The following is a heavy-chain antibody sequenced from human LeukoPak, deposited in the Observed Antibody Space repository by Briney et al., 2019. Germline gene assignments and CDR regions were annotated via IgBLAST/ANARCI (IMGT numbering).Heavy chain of an antibody. V-gene: IGHV3-30*04. J-gene: IGHJ4*02. CDR2: ISYDGSNK. Sequence: GGSLRLSCAASGFTFSSYAMHWVRQAPGKGLEWVAVISYDGSNKYYADSVKGRFTISRDNSKNTLYLQMNSLRAEDTAVYYCARAHCSSTSCYLDYWGPGTLVTVSS. D-gene: IGHD2-2*01. CDR3: ARAHCSSTSCYLDY. CDR1: GFTFSSYA.